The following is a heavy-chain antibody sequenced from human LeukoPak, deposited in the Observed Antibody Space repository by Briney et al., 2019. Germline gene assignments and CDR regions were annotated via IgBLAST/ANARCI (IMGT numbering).Heavy chain of an antibody. D-gene: IGHD5-24*01. J-gene: IGHJ6*02. V-gene: IGHV3-21*04. CDR1: GFTLGNYS. CDR3: ARSLVEMATIHYYYYGMDV. CDR2: ISSSSRYI. Sequence: GGSLRLSCAASGFTLGNYSMNWVRQSPGKGLQWVASISSSSRYIYYADSVKGRFTISRDNSKNTLYLQMNSLRAEDTAVYYCARSLVEMATIHYYYYGMDVWGQGTTVTVSS.